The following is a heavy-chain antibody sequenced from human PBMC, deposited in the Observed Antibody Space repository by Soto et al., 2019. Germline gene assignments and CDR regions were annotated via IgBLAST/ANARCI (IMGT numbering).Heavy chain of an antibody. J-gene: IGHJ5*02. V-gene: IGHV1-8*01. CDR3: ARMASFGSLNWFDP. Sequence: ASVKVPCKASGYTFTNNDVTWVRQATGQGLEWMGWMNPGSGDTGYAQKFQGRVTMTRNISIATAYMGLSSLRSEDTAIYYCARMASFGSLNWFDPSGQGTLVTVSS. D-gene: IGHD5-18*01. CDR1: GYTFTNND. CDR2: MNPGSGDT.